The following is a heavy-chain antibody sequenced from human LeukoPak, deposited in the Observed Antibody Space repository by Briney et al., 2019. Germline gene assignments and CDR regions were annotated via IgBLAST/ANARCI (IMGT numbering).Heavy chain of an antibody. J-gene: IGHJ4*02. CDR2: IWYDGSNK. D-gene: IGHD3-10*01. Sequence: PGGSLRLSCAASGFTFSSYGMHWVRQAPGKGLEWVAVIWYDGSNKYYADSVKGRFTISRDNSKNTLYLQMNSLRAEDTAVYYCAKLSYYGSGSYSPFDYWGQGTLVTVS. CDR3: AKLSYYGSGSYSPFDY. V-gene: IGHV3-33*06. CDR1: GFTFSSYG.